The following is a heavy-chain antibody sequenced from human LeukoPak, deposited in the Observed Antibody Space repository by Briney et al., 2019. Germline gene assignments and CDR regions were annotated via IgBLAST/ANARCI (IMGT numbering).Heavy chain of an antibody. Sequence: GASVKVSCKASGYTFTGYYIHWVRQAPGQGLEWMGWISAYNGNTNYAQKLQGRVTMTTDTSTSTAYMELRSLRSDDTAVYYCARAPAGDYYDSSGPWGDWGQGTLVTVSS. CDR2: ISAYNGNT. CDR3: ARAPAGDYYDSSGPWGD. V-gene: IGHV1-18*04. CDR1: GYTFTGYY. J-gene: IGHJ4*02. D-gene: IGHD3-22*01.